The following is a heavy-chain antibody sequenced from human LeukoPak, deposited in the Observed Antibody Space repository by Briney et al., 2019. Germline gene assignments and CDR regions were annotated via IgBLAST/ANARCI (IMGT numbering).Heavy chain of an antibody. V-gene: IGHV3-33*01. D-gene: IGHD6-13*01. CDR2: IWYDGSNK. CDR1: GFTFSSYG. Sequence: PGGSLRLSCAASGFTFSSYGMHWVRQAPGKGLEWVAVIWYDGSNKYYADSVKGRFTISRDNSKNTLYLQMNSRRAEDTAVYYCARDGGEGGAAGFDYWGQGTLVTVSS. J-gene: IGHJ4*02. CDR3: ARDGGEGGAAGFDY.